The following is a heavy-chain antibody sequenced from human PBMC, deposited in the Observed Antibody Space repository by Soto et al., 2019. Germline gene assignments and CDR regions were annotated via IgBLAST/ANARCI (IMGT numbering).Heavy chain of an antibody. J-gene: IGHJ6*02. Sequence: XGSLRLSCAASGFTFSSYGMHWVRQAPGKGLEWVAVISYDGSSKYYADSVKGRFTISRDNSKNTLYLQMNSLRAEDTAVYYCAKGDVHSSGWFLPFGCYYGMDVWGQGTTVTVSS. CDR3: AKGDVHSSGWFLPFGCYYGMDV. CDR2: ISYDGSSK. V-gene: IGHV3-30*18. CDR1: GFTFSSYG. D-gene: IGHD6-19*01.